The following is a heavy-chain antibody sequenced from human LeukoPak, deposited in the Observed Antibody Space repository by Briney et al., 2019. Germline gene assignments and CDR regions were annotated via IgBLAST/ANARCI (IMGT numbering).Heavy chain of an antibody. Sequence: GGSLRLSCAASGFTFSSYAMSWVRQAPGKGLEWVSAISGSSGSTYYADSVKGRFTISRDNSKNTMYLQMNNLREEDTAVYYCTRDPILGAPDYFDYWGQGTLVTVSS. J-gene: IGHJ4*02. CDR2: ISGSSGST. CDR1: GFTFSSYA. V-gene: IGHV3-23*01. D-gene: IGHD1-26*01. CDR3: TRDPILGAPDYFDY.